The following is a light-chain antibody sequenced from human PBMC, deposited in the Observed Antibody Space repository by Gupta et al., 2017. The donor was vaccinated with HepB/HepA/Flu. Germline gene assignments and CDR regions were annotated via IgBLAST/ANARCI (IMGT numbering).Light chain of an antibody. CDR1: QDITNS. CDR3: LQYKTYPFT. V-gene: IGKV1-17*01. J-gene: IGKJ3*01. CDR2: RAS. Sequence: DTQLTQSPSSLSASVGDRVTITCRTSQDITNSLNWYQQKLGKAPERLITRASMLLEGVPSRFSGSGFGTEFSLTISGLRPEDCATYFCLQYKTYPFTFGPGTQVD.